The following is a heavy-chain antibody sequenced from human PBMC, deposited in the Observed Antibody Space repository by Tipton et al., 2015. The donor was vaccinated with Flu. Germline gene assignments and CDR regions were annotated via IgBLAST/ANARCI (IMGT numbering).Heavy chain of an antibody. Sequence: PGLVKPSDTLSLNCAVSGYPISDGFYWGWIRQPPGEGLEWVGTIYHSESTYYNPSLESRVTISLDTSRNQFSLNLDSVTAADTAVYYCARLSGVPVNKDWYFDLWGRGTLVTVSS. CDR1: GYPISDGFY. CDR3: ARLSGVPVNKDWYFDL. J-gene: IGHJ2*01. D-gene: IGHD3-10*02. V-gene: IGHV4-38-2*01. CDR2: IYHSEST.